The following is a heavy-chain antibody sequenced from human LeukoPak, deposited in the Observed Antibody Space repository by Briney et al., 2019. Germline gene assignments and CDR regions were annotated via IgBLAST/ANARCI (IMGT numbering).Heavy chain of an antibody. CDR2: ISGSGGST. D-gene: IGHD5-18*01. Sequence: GGSLRLSCAASGFTFSSYAMSWVRQAPGKGLEWVSAISGSGGSTYYADSVKGRFTISRDNSKNTLYLQMNSLRAEDTAVYYCATPARGYSYGLDAFDIWGRGTMVTVSS. CDR1: GFTFSSYA. J-gene: IGHJ3*02. CDR3: ATPARGYSYGLDAFDI. V-gene: IGHV3-23*01.